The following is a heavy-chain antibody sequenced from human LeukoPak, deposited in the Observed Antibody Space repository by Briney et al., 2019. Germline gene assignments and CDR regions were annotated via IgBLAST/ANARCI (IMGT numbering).Heavy chain of an antibody. D-gene: IGHD5-18*01. V-gene: IGHV4-59*01. CDR2: VYYSGNT. J-gene: IGHJ4*02. Sequence: SETLSLTCTVSGGSISTYYWSWIRQTPGKGLEWIGYVYYSGNTNYNPSLRSRVTISIDTSKNQFSLTLSSVAAVDTAVYYCARVGYSFGLDSWGQGTLVTVSS. CDR3: ARVGYSFGLDS. CDR1: GGSISTYY.